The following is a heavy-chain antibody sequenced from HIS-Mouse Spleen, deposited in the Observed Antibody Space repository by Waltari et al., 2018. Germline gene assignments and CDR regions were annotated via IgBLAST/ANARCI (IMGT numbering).Heavy chain of an antibody. D-gene: IGHD3-16*01. Sequence: QVQLVQYGAEVKKPGASVKVSCKASGYTFTGYPMHLLRQAPGQGLEWMGWINPNSGGTNYAQKFQGRVTMTRDTSISTAYMELSRLRSDDTAVYYCAGFLRERDAFDIWGQGTMVTVSS. J-gene: IGHJ3*02. CDR2: INPNSGGT. CDR3: AGFLRERDAFDI. CDR1: GYTFTGYP. V-gene: IGHV1-2*02.